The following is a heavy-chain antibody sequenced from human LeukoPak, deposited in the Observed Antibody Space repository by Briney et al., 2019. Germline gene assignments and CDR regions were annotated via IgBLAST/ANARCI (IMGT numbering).Heavy chain of an antibody. J-gene: IGHJ4*02. CDR3: AILKSGY. CDR2: ISVSGGTT. V-gene: IGHV3-23*01. Sequence: PGGSLRLSCAASGFTFSNYVMTWVRQAPGKGLDWVSGISVSGGTTYYADSVKGRFTISRDNSKDTLYLQMNSLRVDDTAIYYCAILKSGYWGRGTLVTVSS. D-gene: IGHD7-27*01. CDR1: GFTFSNYV.